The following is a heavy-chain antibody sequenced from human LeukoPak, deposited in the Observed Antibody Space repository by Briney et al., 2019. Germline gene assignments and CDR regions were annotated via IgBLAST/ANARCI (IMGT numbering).Heavy chain of an antibody. J-gene: IGHJ5*02. V-gene: IGHV4-59*12. CDR1: GGSISSYY. Sequence: SETLSLTCTVSGGSISSYYWSWIRQPPGKGLEWIGYIYYSGSTNHNPSLTSRVTISVGPSKNQFSLNLSSVTAADTAVYYCAPPPYYYEANGYSVAWGQGTLVTVSS. CDR3: APPPYYYEANGYSVA. D-gene: IGHD3-22*01. CDR2: IYYSGST.